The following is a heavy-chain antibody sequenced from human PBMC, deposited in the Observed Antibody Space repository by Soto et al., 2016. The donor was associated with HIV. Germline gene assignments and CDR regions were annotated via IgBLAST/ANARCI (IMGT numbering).Heavy chain of an antibody. CDR1: GYTFTSYY. CDR2: INPNRGAT. J-gene: IGHJ4*02. CDR3: ARVHITMVEGIDY. V-gene: IGHV1-2*02. D-gene: IGHD3-10*01. Sequence: QVQLVQSGAEVKKPGASVKVSCKASGYTFTSYYMHWVRQAPGQGLEWMGWINPNRGATSYAQKFQDRVTMTRDTSISTAFMELSRVRSDDTAVYYCARVHITMVEGIDYWGQGTLVTVSS.